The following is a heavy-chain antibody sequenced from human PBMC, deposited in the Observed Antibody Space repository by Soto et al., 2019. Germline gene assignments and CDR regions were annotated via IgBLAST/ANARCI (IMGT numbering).Heavy chain of an antibody. CDR1: GVSISSGNW. D-gene: IGHD3-10*01. V-gene: IGHV4-4*01. J-gene: IGHJ4*02. CDR3: ARLVYDTRLNYMYFDF. Sequence: LSLTCAVSGVSISSGNWWTWVHQTPQRGLEYIGEIFHDGTANYYPSFERRVAISVDTSKNQFSLKLTSVTAADTAIYFCARLVYDTRLNYMYFDFWGQGALVTVSS. CDR2: IFHDGTA.